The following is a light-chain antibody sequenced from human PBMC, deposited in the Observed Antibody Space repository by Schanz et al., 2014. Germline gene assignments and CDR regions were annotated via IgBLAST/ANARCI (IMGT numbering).Light chain of an antibody. CDR3: QQRNNWPLT. CDR2: DAS. J-gene: IGKJ3*01. Sequence: EIVMTQSPVTLSVSPGEGATLSCRVSQSVGTYLAWYQQKPGQAPGLLIYDASSRAAGIPARFRGSGSGTDFTLTISRLEPDDFAVYFCQQRNNWPLTFGPGTKVLFK. V-gene: IGKV3-11*01. CDR1: QSVGTY.